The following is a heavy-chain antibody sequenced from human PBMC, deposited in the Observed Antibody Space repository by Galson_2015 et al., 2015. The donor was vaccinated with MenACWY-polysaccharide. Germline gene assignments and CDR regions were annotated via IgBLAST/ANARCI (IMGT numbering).Heavy chain of an antibody. CDR2: VKSDGSST. CDR1: GFTFSTYW. V-gene: IGHV3-74*01. D-gene: IGHD5-12*01. Sequence: SLRLSCAAPGFTFSTYWMHWVRHAPGTGLVWASRVKSDGSSTNYADPVKGRFTISRDHAKNTLYLQMNSLRAEDTALYYCARGYSAYDWGQGTLVTVSA. J-gene: IGHJ4*02. CDR3: ARGYSAYD.